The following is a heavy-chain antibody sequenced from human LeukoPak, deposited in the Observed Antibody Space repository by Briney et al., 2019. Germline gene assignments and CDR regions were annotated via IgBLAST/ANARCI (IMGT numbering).Heavy chain of an antibody. CDR3: AKGSGSGWYGWFAP. V-gene: IGHV3-23*01. CDR2: IEASGGAT. Sequence: QPGESLRLSCAASGFTFSGYAMYWVRQAPGKRLEWVSSIEASGGATYYADSVKGRFTISRDNSKNTFYLQMNSLRAEDTALYYCAKGSGSGWYGWFAPWGQGTLVTVSS. CDR1: GFTFSGYA. D-gene: IGHD6-19*01. J-gene: IGHJ5*02.